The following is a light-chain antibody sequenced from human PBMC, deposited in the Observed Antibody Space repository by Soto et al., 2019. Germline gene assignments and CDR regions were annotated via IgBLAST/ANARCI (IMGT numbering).Light chain of an antibody. CDR3: QQYGSSPPRT. V-gene: IGKV3-20*01. Sequence: IVLTQSPCTLSLSPGERATLSCRAIQSVSSSYLAWYQQKPGQAPRLLIYGASSRATGIPDRFSGSGSGTDFTLTTSRLEPEDFAVYYCQQYGSSPPRTFGQGTKVDIK. CDR2: GAS. CDR1: QSVSSSY. J-gene: IGKJ1*01.